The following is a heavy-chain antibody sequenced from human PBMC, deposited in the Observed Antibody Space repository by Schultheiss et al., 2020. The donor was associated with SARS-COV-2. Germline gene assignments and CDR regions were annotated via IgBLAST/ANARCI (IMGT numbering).Heavy chain of an antibody. Sequence: GGSLRLSCVASGFTFRNYGIHWVRQAPGKGLDWLSFIRSKASGGTTEYDASVKGRFTISRDDSNSIAYLQMNSLKIEDTAVYYCTRSYCSSATCYVGQFNPWGQGTLVTVSS. CDR3: TRSYCSSATCYVGQFNP. V-gene: IGHV3-49*04. CDR2: IRSKASGGTT. CDR1: GFTFRNYG. J-gene: IGHJ5*02. D-gene: IGHD2-2*01.